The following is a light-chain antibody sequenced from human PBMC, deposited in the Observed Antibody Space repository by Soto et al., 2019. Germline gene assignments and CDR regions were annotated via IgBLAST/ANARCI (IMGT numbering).Light chain of an antibody. J-gene: IGLJ2*01. CDR1: SSDVGGHNY. Sequence: QSALTQPPCASGSPGQSVTISCIGTSSDVGGHNYVSWYQQHPGKAPKLMIYEVSKRPSGVPDRFSGSKSGNTASLTVSGLQAEDEADYYCSSYAASSDLGVFGGGTKLTVL. CDR2: EVS. CDR3: SSYAASSDLGV. V-gene: IGLV2-8*01.